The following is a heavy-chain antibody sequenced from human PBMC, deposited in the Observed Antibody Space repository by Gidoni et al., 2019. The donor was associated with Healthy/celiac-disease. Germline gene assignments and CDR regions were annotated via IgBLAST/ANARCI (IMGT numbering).Heavy chain of an antibody. CDR1: GYTFTGYY. CDR2: INPNSGGT. Sequence: QVQLVQSGAEVKKPGASVKVSCKASGYTFTGYYMHWVRQAPGQGLEWMGWINPNSGGTNYAQKFQGWVTMTRDTSISTAYMELSRLRSDDTAVYYCARGNRFGSGSYWRYYGMDVWGQGTTVTVSS. CDR3: ARGNRFGSGSYWRYYGMDV. V-gene: IGHV1-2*04. D-gene: IGHD3-10*01. J-gene: IGHJ6*02.